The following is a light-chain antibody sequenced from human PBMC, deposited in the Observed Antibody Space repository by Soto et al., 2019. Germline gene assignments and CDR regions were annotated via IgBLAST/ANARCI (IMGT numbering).Light chain of an antibody. CDR3: QQLNSYPRA. V-gene: IGKV1-9*01. J-gene: IGKJ5*01. CDR1: QGISSY. CDR2: AAS. Sequence: IQLTQSPSSLTASVGDGVTITWRASQGISSYLAWYQQKPGKAPKLLIYAASTLQSGVPSRFSGSGSGAAFTLTISSLQPEDFATYYCQQLNSYPRAFGQGTRLEIK.